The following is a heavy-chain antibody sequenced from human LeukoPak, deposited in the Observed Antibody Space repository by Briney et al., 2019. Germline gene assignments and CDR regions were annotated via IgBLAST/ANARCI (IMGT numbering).Heavy chain of an antibody. D-gene: IGHD3-3*01. CDR2: IYNSGST. CDR1: GGSISAFY. Sequence: SETLSLTCTVSGGSISAFYWSWIRQPPGKGLEWIGYIYNSGSTNSNPSLKSRVTMSLDTSKNQFSLNLKSVTAADTAVYYCARHYVFVSGGSSFDYWGLGILVTVSS. V-gene: IGHV4-59*01. CDR3: ARHYVFVSGGSSFDY. J-gene: IGHJ4*02.